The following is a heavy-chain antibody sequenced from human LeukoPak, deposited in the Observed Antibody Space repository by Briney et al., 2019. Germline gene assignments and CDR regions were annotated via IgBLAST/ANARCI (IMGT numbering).Heavy chain of an antibody. V-gene: IGHV1-69*01. CDR1: GGTFSSYA. Sequence: SVKVSCRASGGTFSSYAISWVRQAPGQGLEWMGGIIPIFGTANYAQKFQGRVTITADESTSTAYMELSSLRSEDTAVYYCARDSPVLLWFGESPDAFDIWGQGTMVTVSS. D-gene: IGHD3-10*01. CDR2: IIPIFGTA. J-gene: IGHJ3*02. CDR3: ARDSPVLLWFGESPDAFDI.